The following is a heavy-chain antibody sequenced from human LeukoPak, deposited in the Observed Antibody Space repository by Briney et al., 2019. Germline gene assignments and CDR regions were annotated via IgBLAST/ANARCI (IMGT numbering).Heavy chain of an antibody. V-gene: IGHV3-66*01. CDR1: GFTVISNY. D-gene: IGHD2-15*01. CDR2: IYSGGCT. Sequence: GGSLRLSCAASGFTVISNYMSWVRQAPGKGLEWVSGIYSGGCTYNADVVKGRFTHPRDNSKNTLDLQMRRLRAEDTAVYYCARETRRILPSDWGQGTLVTVSS. J-gene: IGHJ4*02. CDR3: ARETRRILPSD.